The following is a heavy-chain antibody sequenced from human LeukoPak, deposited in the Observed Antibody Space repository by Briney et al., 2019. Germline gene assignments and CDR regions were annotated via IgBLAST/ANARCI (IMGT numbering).Heavy chain of an antibody. Sequence: SETLSLTCTVSAGSVSNGNYYWRWLRQPPGKALEWIGYIYYTGTTYYIPSLEGRVTISVDTSKNQFSLKLSSVTAADTAVYYCARVPFDYWGQGTLVTVSS. CDR2: IYYTGTT. CDR3: ARVPFDY. V-gene: IGHV4-61*01. CDR1: AGSVSNGNYY. J-gene: IGHJ4*02.